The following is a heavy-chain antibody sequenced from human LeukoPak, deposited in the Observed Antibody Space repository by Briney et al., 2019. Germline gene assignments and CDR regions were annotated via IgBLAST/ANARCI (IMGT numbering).Heavy chain of an antibody. D-gene: IGHD3/OR15-3a*01. Sequence: PGGSLRLSCAASGFTFSSYGMHWVRQAPGKGLEWVAFIRYDGSNKYYADSVKGRFTISRDNSKSTLYLQMNSLRAEDTAVYYCARILEGYYYFGLDVWGQGTTVIVSS. CDR3: ARILEGYYYFGLDV. J-gene: IGHJ6*02. V-gene: IGHV3-30*02. CDR1: GFTFSSYG. CDR2: IRYDGSNK.